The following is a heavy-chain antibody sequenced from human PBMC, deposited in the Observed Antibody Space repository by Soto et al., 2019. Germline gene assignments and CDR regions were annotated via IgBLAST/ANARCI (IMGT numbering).Heavy chain of an antibody. V-gene: IGHV4-59*01. Sequence: SGTLSLSCTASGFTINSYSWTWIRLPPGKGLEWIGYIYDSGSTNYNPSLKSRVTISVDTSNNLFSLQLNSVTAADTAMYYCAREAGLRSPFDPWGQGTLVTVSS. J-gene: IGHJ5*02. CDR3: AREAGLRSPFDP. CDR1: GFTINSYS. D-gene: IGHD4-17*01. CDR2: IYDSGST.